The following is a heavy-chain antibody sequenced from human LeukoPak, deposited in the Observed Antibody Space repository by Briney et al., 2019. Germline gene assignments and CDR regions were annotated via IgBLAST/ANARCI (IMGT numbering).Heavy chain of an antibody. CDR3: ARGWYSSSWYVISPNFDY. CDR2: ISAYNGNT. D-gene: IGHD6-13*01. J-gene: IGHJ4*02. Sequence: ASVKVSCKASGYTFTSYGISWVRQAPGQGLEWMGWISAYNGNTNYAQKLQGRVTMTTDTSTSTAYMELRSLRSDDTAVYYCARGWYSSSWYVISPNFDYWGQGTLVTVSS. V-gene: IGHV1-18*01. CDR1: GYTFTSYG.